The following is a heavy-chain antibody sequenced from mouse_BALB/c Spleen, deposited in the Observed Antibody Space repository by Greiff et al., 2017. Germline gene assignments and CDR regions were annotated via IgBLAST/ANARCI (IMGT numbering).Heavy chain of an antibody. CDR1: GFTFSSFG. V-gene: IGHV5-17*02. CDR2: ISGGSSTI. D-gene: IGHD2-3*01. CDR3: ARDGYYVGMDY. J-gene: IGHJ4*01. Sequence: EVQLVESGGGLVQPGGSRKLSCAASGFTFSSFGMHWVRQAPEKGLEWVAYISGGSSTIYYADTVKGRFTISRDNPKNTLFLQMTSLRSEDTAMYYCARDGYYVGMDYWGQGTSVTVSS.